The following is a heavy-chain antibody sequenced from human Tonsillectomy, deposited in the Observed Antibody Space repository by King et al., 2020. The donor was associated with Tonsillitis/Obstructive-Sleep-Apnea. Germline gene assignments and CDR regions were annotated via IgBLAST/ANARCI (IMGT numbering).Heavy chain of an antibody. CDR1: GFTFNTYP. CDR3: ARDAFKSAYYYYYYYMDV. V-gene: IGHV3-30*01. CDR2: ISYDGGNK. Sequence: VQLVESWGGVVQPGRSLRLSCAASGFTFNTYPMHWVRQAPGKGLEWVAVISYDGGNKCYADSVKGRFTISRDNSKNTLYLQMNSLRAEDTAVYYCARDAFKSAYYYYYYYMDVWGKGTTVTVSS. D-gene: IGHD3-16*01. J-gene: IGHJ6*03.